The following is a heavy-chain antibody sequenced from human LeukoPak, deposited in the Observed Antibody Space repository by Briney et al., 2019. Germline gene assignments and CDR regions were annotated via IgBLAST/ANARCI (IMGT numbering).Heavy chain of an antibody. Sequence: ASVKVSCKASGGTFSKYTISWVRQRPGQGLEWMGGITPLFGTANYAQKFQGRVTITADESTSTAYMELSSLRSEDTAVYYCASGRWVVAAAGYYFDYWGQGTLVTVSS. J-gene: IGHJ4*02. D-gene: IGHD6-13*01. CDR1: GGTFSKYT. V-gene: IGHV1-69*13. CDR3: ASGRWVVAAAGYYFDY. CDR2: ITPLFGTA.